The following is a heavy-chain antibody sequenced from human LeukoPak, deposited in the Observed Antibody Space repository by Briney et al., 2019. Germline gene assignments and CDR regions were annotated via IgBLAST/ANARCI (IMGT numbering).Heavy chain of an antibody. CDR3: ARETVAGTFDF. V-gene: IGHV3-11*01. CDR2: IGSSASIE. Sequence: PGGSLRLSCVSSGFTFTDYYMSWIRHAPGKGLEWVSDIGSSASIESYGDSVRGRFTVSRDNSKNPLFLQMNSLRAEDTAVYYCARETVAGTFDFWGQGTLVTVSS. J-gene: IGHJ4*02. D-gene: IGHD6-19*01. CDR1: GFTFTDYY.